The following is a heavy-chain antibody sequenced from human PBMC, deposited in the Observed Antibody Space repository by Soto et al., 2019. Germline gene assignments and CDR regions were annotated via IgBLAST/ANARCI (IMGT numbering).Heavy chain of an antibody. Sequence: SDTLSLTCAVSGCSISSSNWWIWVRQPPGKWLEWIGEIYHSGSTNYNPSLKSRVTISVDKSKNQFSLKLSSVAAADTAVYYCARQFFNYGSGRQYYYYYYGMDVWGQGTTVTVSS. CDR2: IYHSGST. D-gene: IGHD3-10*01. CDR1: GCSISSSNW. V-gene: IGHV4-4*02. J-gene: IGHJ6*02. CDR3: ARQFFNYGSGRQYYYYYYGMDV.